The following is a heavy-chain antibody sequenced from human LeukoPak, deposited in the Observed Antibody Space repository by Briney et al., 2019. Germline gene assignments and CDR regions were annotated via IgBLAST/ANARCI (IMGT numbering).Heavy chain of an antibody. CDR2: TYDSGSS. J-gene: IGHJ4*02. V-gene: IGHV4-59*01. Sequence: SETLSLTCAVSGGSMRNYYWSWIRQPPGKGLEWIGYTYDSGSSSYNPSLRSRVSISIDTSKNQFSLSLSSVTAADTAVYYCARGRASSWYYFDFWGQGTLVTVSS. CDR1: GGSMRNYY. D-gene: IGHD2-2*01. CDR3: ARGRASSWYYFDF.